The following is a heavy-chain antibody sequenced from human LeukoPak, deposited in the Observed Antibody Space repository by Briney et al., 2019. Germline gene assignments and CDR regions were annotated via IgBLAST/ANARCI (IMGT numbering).Heavy chain of an antibody. CDR1: GFTFSSYA. D-gene: IGHD3-9*01. J-gene: IGHJ4*02. CDR2: ISYDGSNK. V-gene: IGHV3-30-3*01. Sequence: GGSLRLSCAASGFTFSSYAMHWVRQAPGKGLEWVAVISYDGSNKYYADSVKGRFTISRDNSKNTLYLQMNSLRAEDTAVYYCARVGALYDILTGFDYWGQGTLVTVSS. CDR3: ARVGALYDILTGFDY.